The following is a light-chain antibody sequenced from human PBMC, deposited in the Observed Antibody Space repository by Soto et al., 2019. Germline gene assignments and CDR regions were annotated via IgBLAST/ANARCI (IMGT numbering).Light chain of an antibody. CDR2: GVF. Sequence: ENVLTQSPGTVSLSPGERATLSGRASQGVTSNHLAWYQQKPGQAPRLLIYGVFNRATGIPDRFSGSGSGTDFTLTITRLEPADSAVYFCQHYDGSPRTFGQGTKLEIK. V-gene: IGKV3-20*01. CDR3: QHYDGSPRT. J-gene: IGKJ2*01. CDR1: QGVTSNH.